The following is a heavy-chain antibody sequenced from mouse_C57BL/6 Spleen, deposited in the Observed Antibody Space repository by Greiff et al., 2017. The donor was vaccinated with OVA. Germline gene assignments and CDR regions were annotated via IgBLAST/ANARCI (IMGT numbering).Heavy chain of an antibody. CDR3: ARCKQLLTGYFDY. CDR1: GYTFTSYW. D-gene: IGHD3-1*01. CDR2: INPSNGGT. V-gene: IGHV1-53*01. Sequence: VQLQQPGTELVKPGASVKLSCKASGYTFTSYWMHWVKQRPGQGLEWIGNINPSNGGTNYNEKFKSKATLTVDKSSSTAYMQLSSLPSEDSAVYYCARCKQLLTGYFDYWGQGTTLTVSS. J-gene: IGHJ2*01.